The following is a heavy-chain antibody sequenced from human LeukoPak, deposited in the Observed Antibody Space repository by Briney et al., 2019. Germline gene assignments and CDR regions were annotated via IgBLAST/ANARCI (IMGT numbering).Heavy chain of an antibody. V-gene: IGHV3-48*01. J-gene: IGHJ4*02. Sequence: GGSLRLSCAASGFMFSAYAMNWVRQAPGKGLEWISYISSSSSSIYYADLVKGRFTISRDNSKNTLYLQMNDLRADDTAVYYCAKASWAGVTTTYFAYWAQGTLVTVSS. D-gene: IGHD1-26*01. CDR1: GFMFSAYA. CDR2: ISSSSSSI. CDR3: AKASWAGVTTTYFAY.